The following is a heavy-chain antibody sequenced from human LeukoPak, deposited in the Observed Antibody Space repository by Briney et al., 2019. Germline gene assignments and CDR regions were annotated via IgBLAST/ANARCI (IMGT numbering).Heavy chain of an antibody. Sequence: ASVKVSCKASGYTFTSYYMHWVRRAPGQGLEWMGIINPSGGSTSYAQKFQGRVTMTRDTSTSTVYMELSSLRSEDTAVYYCATPRPKKWIQLHSDAFDIWGQGTMVTVSS. CDR1: GYTFTSYY. CDR3: ATPRPKKWIQLHSDAFDI. D-gene: IGHD5-18*01. V-gene: IGHV1-46*01. J-gene: IGHJ3*02. CDR2: INPSGGST.